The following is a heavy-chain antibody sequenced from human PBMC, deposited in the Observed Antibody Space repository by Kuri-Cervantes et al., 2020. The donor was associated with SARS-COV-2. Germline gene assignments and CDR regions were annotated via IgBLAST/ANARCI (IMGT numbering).Heavy chain of an antibody. D-gene: IGHD3-10*01. CDR1: GDSFSNYG. J-gene: IGHJ6*02. Sequence: SVKVSCKTSGDSFSNYGISWVRQAPGQGLEWMGGIFPLFGTLNYAQKFQGRVTISADKSTSTAYMEVSSLRTDDTAVYHCAGSSIAPNYYYYGMDVWGQGTTVTVSS. CDR3: AGSSIAPNYYYYGMDV. CDR2: IFPLFGTL. V-gene: IGHV1-69*06.